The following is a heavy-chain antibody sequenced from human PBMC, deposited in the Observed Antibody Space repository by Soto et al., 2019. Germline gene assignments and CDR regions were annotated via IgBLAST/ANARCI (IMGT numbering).Heavy chain of an antibody. CDR1: GFTFSSYS. CDR2: ISSSNRTI. Sequence: GGSLRLSCAASGFTFSSYSMNWVRQAPGKGLEWVSYISSSNRTIYYADSVKGRFTISRDNDKNSMYLQMNSLRAEDTAVYYCARHPERIAQIGWFDPWGQGTLVTVYS. CDR3: ARHPERIAQIGWFDP. J-gene: IGHJ5*02. V-gene: IGHV3-48*01. D-gene: IGHD6-13*01.